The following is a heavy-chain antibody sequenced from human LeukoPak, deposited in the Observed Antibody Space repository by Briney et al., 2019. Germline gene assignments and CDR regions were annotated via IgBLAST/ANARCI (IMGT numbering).Heavy chain of an antibody. CDR3: SRIKYGGNSGYHFDY. CDR1: GFNFNYFA. V-gene: IGHV3-23*01. CDR2: IGDSGSGG. D-gene: IGHD4-23*01. Sequence: GGSLRLSCSASGFNFNYFAMSWIRQAPGKRLEWVSTIGDSGSGGSYADSVRGRFTISRDNSKNMVYLQMHSLRVDDSAVYCCSRIKYGGNSGYHFDYWGQGTLVTVSS. J-gene: IGHJ4*02.